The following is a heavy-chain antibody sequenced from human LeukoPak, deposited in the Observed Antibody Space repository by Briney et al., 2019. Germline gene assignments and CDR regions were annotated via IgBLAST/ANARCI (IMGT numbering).Heavy chain of an antibody. CDR2: INPSGGST. J-gene: IGHJ4*02. CDR1: GYTFTINY. D-gene: IGHD6-6*01. Sequence: ASVTVSCTASGYTFTINYIYCGRQAPGQGLEWMGIINPSGGSTSYAQKFQGRVTMTRDTSTSTVYMELSSLRSEDTAVYYCARVIYSSTYEPDADYWGQGTLVTVSS. V-gene: IGHV1-46*01. CDR3: ARVIYSSTYEPDADY.